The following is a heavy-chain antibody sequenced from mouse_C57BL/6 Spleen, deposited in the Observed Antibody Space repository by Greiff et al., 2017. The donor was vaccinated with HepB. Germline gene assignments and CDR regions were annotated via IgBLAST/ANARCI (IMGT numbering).Heavy chain of an antibody. J-gene: IGHJ1*03. Sequence: EVMLVESGGGLVKPGGSLKLSCAASGFTFSDYGMHWVRQAPEKGLEWVAYISSGSSTIYYADTVKGRFTISRDNAKNTLFLQMTSLRSEDTAMYYCAREVYYGRLYFDVWGTGTTVTVSS. CDR2: ISSGSSTI. V-gene: IGHV5-17*01. CDR3: AREVYYGRLYFDV. D-gene: IGHD1-1*01. CDR1: GFTFSDYG.